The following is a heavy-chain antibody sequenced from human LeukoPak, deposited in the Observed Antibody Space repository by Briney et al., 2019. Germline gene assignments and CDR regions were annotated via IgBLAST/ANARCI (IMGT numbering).Heavy chain of an antibody. Sequence: SETLSLTCTVSGGSISSYYWSWIRQPPGEGLEWIGYIYYSGSTNYNPSLKSRVTISVDTSKNQFSLKLSSVTAADTAVYYCARAPKLRYFDWSPNAFDIWGQGTMVTVSS. V-gene: IGHV4-59*01. J-gene: IGHJ3*02. CDR2: IYYSGST. CDR1: GGSISSYY. D-gene: IGHD3-9*01. CDR3: ARAPKLRYFDWSPNAFDI.